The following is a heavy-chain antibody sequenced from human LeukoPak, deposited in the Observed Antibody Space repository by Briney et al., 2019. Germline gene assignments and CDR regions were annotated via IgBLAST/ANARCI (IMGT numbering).Heavy chain of an antibody. V-gene: IGHV3-23*01. CDR1: GFNFGNND. J-gene: IGHJ4*02. CDR3: AKNITMMVF. CDR2: IRGYNGQT. D-gene: IGHD3-22*01. Sequence: GGSLRLSCAASGFNFGNNDMNWVRQTPGKGLEWVSGIRGYNGQTYYADSVKGRFTISRDKSVDTVYLQMSGLKTEDTAVYYCAKNITMMVFWGQGTLVTVSS.